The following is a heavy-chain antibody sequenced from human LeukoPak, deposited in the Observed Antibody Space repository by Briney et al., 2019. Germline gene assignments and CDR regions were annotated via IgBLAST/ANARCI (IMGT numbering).Heavy chain of an antibody. CDR2: INPNSGGT. D-gene: IGHD2-2*02. J-gene: IGHJ3*02. V-gene: IGHV1-2*02. Sequence: GASVKVSCKASGYTFTGYYMHWVRQAPGQGLEWMGWINPNSGGTNYAQKFQGRVTMTRDTSISTAYMELSRLRSDETAVYYCARASYYCSSTSCYTSDDFDIWGQGTMVTVSS. CDR1: GYTFTGYY. CDR3: ARASYYCSSTSCYTSDDFDI.